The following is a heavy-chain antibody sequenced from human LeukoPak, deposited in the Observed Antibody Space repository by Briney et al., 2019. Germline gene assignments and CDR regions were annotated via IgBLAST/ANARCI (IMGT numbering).Heavy chain of an antibody. CDR1: AFTFITYA. D-gene: IGHD2-8*02. Sequence: SLRLSCPASAFTFITYAMRWVRQPPGKGLDWVSTIIGSGDRTYYTDSLKGRFTIFRDNSKNTLYLQMNSLRAEDTAVYYCAKDSGAILGDYWGQGTLVTVSS. CDR3: AKDSGAILGDY. V-gene: IGHV3-23*01. J-gene: IGHJ4*02. CDR2: IIGSGDRT.